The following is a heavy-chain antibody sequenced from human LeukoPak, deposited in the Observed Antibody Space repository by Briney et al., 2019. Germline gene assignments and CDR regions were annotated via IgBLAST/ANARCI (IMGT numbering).Heavy chain of an antibody. CDR2: TDFSGKS. CDR1: GVSLRSNSYY. CDR3: VREGVVITDYYYGMDV. V-gene: IGHV4-39*07. Sequence: SETLSLTCTVSGVSLRSNSYYWGWIRQPPGKGLEWIGSTDFSGKSYFSPSLKSRVTMSTDTSKSQFSLKLRSVTAADTAVYYCVREGVVITDYYYGMDVWGQGTTVTVSS. J-gene: IGHJ6*02. D-gene: IGHD3-3*01.